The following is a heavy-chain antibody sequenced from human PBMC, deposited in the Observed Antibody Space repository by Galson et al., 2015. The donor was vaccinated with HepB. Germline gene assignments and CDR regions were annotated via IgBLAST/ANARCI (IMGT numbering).Heavy chain of an antibody. CDR3: AHTLDTAMVTSCAWFDP. Sequence: PALVKPTQTLTLTCTFSGFSLSTSGVGVGWIRQPPGKALEWLALIYWDDDKRYSPSLKSRLTITKDTSKNQVVLTMTNMDPVDTATYYCAHTLDTAMVTSCAWFDPWGQGALVTVSS. CDR1: GFSLSTSGVG. D-gene: IGHD5-18*01. CDR2: IYWDDDK. V-gene: IGHV2-5*02. J-gene: IGHJ5*02.